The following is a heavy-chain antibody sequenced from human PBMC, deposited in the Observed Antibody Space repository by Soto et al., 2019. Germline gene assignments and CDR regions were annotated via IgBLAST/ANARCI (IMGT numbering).Heavy chain of an antibody. CDR3: AREFGELSSWFDP. Sequence: GGSLRLSCAASGFTFSSYGMHWVRQAPGKGLEWVAVIWYDGSNKYYADSVKGRFTISRDNSKNTLYLQMNSLRAEDTAVYYCAREFGELSSWFDPWGQGTLVTVSS. V-gene: IGHV3-33*01. D-gene: IGHD3-10*01. CDR1: GFTFSSYG. CDR2: IWYDGSNK. J-gene: IGHJ5*02.